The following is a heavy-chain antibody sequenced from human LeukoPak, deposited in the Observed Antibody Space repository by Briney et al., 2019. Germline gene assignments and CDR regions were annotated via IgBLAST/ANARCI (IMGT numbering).Heavy chain of an antibody. CDR3: ARRYNWNDRWD. CDR2: IYYSGST. V-gene: IGHV4-39*07. Sequence: PSETLSLACTVSGGSISSTNYYWGWIRQSPGKGLEWIGSIYYSGSTYYNPSLKSRLTISLDTSKNQFSLRLSSVTAADTAFYYCARRYNWNDRWDWGQGTLVTVSP. CDR1: GGSISSTNYY. J-gene: IGHJ4*02. D-gene: IGHD1-1*01.